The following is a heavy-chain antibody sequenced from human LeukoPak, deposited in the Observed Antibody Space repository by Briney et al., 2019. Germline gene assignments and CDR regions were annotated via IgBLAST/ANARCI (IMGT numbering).Heavy chain of an antibody. CDR1: GFTFDDYA. CDR3: AKDLQQQLVAFDY. Sequence: GGSLRLSCAASGFTFDDYAMHWVRQAPGKGLEWVSGISWNSGSIGYADSVKGRFTISRDNAKNTLYLQMNSLRAEDTAVYYCAKDLQQQLVAFDYWGQGTLVTVSS. D-gene: IGHD6-13*01. J-gene: IGHJ4*02. V-gene: IGHV3-9*01. CDR2: ISWNSGSI.